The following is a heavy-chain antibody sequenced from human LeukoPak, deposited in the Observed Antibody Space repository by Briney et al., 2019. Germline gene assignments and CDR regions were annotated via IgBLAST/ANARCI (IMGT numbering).Heavy chain of an antibody. V-gene: IGHV4-59*01. CDR3: ARLTNWQYTQSYYGLDF. Sequence: SETLSLTCTVSDGSISGYYRSWIRQAPGKGLEWIGYISYSGSTNYKPSLKSRVTISVDTSRNQFSLKLSSVTAADTAIYYCARLTNWQYTQSYYGLDFWGQGTSVTVSS. CDR1: DGSISGYY. CDR2: ISYSGST. J-gene: IGHJ6*02. D-gene: IGHD1-1*01.